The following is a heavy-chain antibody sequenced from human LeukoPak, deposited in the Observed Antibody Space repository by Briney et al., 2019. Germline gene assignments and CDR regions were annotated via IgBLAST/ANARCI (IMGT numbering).Heavy chain of an antibody. J-gene: IGHJ4*02. CDR2: ISYDGSNK. CDR3: AKDGFDY. V-gene: IGHV3-30*18. CDR1: GFTFSSYG. Sequence: GRSLRLSCAASGFTFSSYGMHWVRQAPGKGLEWVAVISYDGSNKYYADSVKGRSTISRDNSKNTLYLQMNSLRAEDTAVYYCAKDGFDYWGQGTLVTVSS.